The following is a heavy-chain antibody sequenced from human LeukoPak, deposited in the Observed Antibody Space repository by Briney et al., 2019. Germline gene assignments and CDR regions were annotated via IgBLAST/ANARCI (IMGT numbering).Heavy chain of an antibody. CDR3: ARGATGTTFDY. CDR2: INWNGGNT. CDR1: GFKFDDYG. V-gene: IGHV3-20*04. Sequence: GGSLRLSCAASGFKFDDYGMSWVRQPPGKGLEWVPGINWNGGNTGYADSVKGRFPIFRDNDKNSLYLQMNSLRAEDTAFYYCARGATGTTFDYWGQGTLLSVSS. J-gene: IGHJ4*02. D-gene: IGHD1-1*01.